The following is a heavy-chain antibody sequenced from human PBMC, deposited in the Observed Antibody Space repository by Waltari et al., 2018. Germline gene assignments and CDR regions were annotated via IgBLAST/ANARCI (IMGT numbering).Heavy chain of an antibody. J-gene: IGHJ4*02. CDR3: ARVLSAGWPFDY. CDR2: IIPIFGTA. CDR1: GGTFSSYA. Sequence: QVQLVQSGAEVKKPGSSVKVSCKASGGTFSSYAISWVRQAPGQGLEWMGGIIPIFGTANYAQKFQGRVTITADESTSTAYMELSSVTAADTAVYYCARVLSAGWPFDYWGQGTLVTVSS. D-gene: IGHD2-15*01. V-gene: IGHV1-69*13.